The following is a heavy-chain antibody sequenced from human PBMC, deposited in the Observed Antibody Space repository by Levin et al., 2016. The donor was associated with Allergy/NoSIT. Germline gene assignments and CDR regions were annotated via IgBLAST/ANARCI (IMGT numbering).Heavy chain of an antibody. CDR3: AKDRTGATLDWFDP. Sequence: GESLKISCAASGFTFSSYAMSWVRQAPGKGLEWVSAISGSGGSTYYADSVKGRFTISRDNSKNTLYLQMNSLRAEDTAVYYCAKDRTGATLDWFDPWGQGTLVTVSS. CDR2: ISGSGGST. CDR1: GFTFSSYA. D-gene: IGHD7-27*01. J-gene: IGHJ5*02. V-gene: IGHV3-23*01.